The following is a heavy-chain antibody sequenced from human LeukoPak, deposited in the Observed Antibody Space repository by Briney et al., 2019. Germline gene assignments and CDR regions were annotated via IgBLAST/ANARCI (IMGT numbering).Heavy chain of an antibody. Sequence: AASVKVSCKASGYTFTSCDINWVRQATGQGLEWMGWMNPNSCNTGYGQSFQGRITMTRDIYIGTDYMELSNLKSEDTAIYYCTRGSSGRRDNWGQGTLVTVSA. CDR3: TRGSSGRRDN. CDR2: MNPNSCNT. V-gene: IGHV1-8*01. CDR1: GYTFTSCD. J-gene: IGHJ4*02. D-gene: IGHD6-19*01.